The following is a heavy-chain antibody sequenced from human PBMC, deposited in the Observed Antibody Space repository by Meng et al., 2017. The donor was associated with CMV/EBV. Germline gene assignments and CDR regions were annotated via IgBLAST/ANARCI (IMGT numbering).Heavy chain of an antibody. Sequence: ASVKVSCKASGYTLTDSFLHWVRQAPGQRLEWMGWLNPNDGDTTYAQKFQGRVTMSSDTSISTAYMELSRLRSDDTAVYYCASGQYCSSTSCYGYYYYGMDVWGQGTTVTVSS. D-gene: IGHD2-2*01. CDR3: ASGQYCSSTSCYGYYYYGMDV. V-gene: IGHV1-2*02. J-gene: IGHJ6*02. CDR1: GYTLTDSF. CDR2: LNPNDGDT.